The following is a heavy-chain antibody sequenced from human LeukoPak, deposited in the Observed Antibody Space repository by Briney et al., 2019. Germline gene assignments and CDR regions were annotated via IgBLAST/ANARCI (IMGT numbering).Heavy chain of an antibody. CDR2: RCYMSKWYN. V-gene: IGHV6-1*03. D-gene: IGHD5-12*01. J-gene: IGHJ4*02. Sequence: SQTLSLTCAIYGDSVSSNNSAWNWMRQSPSRGLDWLGKRCYMSKWYNGYAVSVKRSVPIIPGTFKNQFSLQVNFVAPGDTAVFYCARVFSSAYDTSFDFWGQGTLVTVSS. CDR1: GDSVSSNNSA. CDR3: ARVFSSAYDTSFDF.